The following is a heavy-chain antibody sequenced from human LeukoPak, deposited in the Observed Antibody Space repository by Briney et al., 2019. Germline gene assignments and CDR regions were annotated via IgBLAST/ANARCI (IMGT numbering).Heavy chain of an antibody. D-gene: IGHD7-27*01. Sequence: SETLSLTCTVSGGSISSYYWSWIRQPPGKGLEWIGYIYYSGSTNYNPSLKSRVTISVDTSKNQFSLKLSPVTAADTAVYYCARRTSWGRDFDYWGQGTLVTVSS. J-gene: IGHJ4*02. V-gene: IGHV4-59*01. CDR3: ARRTSWGRDFDY. CDR1: GGSISSYY. CDR2: IYYSGST.